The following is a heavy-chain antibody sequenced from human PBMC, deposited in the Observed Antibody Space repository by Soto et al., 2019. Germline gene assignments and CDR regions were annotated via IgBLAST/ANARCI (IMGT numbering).Heavy chain of an antibody. J-gene: IGHJ4*02. Sequence: GGSLRLSCAASGFTFGSYAMSWVRQPPGKGLEWVSGISGSGGSTYYADSVKGRFTISVDKSKNQFTLQLTSVTVADTAVYYCATSYGNAWYTYWGQGTQVTVSS. CDR3: ATSYGNAWYTY. V-gene: IGHV3-23*01. CDR1: GFTFGSYA. CDR2: ISGSGGST. D-gene: IGHD6-13*01.